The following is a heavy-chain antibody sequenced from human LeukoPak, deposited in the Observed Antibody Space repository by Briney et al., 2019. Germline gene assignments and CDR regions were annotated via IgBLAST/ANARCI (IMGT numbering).Heavy chain of an antibody. CDR1: GFNFRRYT. Sequence: PGGSLRLSCAASGFNFRRYTMSWVRQAPGKGLEWVSAVSGSGGTTYYADSVKGRFTISRDNSKSTLDLQMNSLRAEDTAVYYCAKLGGWELTAASRDYWGQGTLVTVSS. V-gene: IGHV3-23*01. CDR2: VSGSGGTT. CDR3: AKLGGWELTAASRDY. D-gene: IGHD4-23*01. J-gene: IGHJ4*02.